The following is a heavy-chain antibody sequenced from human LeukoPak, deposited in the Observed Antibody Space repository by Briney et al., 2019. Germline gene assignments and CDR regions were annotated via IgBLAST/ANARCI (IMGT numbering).Heavy chain of an antibody. CDR3: ARGSPLDY. J-gene: IGHJ4*02. CDR2: ISSSSSTI. CDR1: GFTFSSYS. Sequence: PGGSLRLSCAASGFTFSSYSMNWVRQAPGKGLEWVSYISSSSSTIYYADSVKGRFTISRDNAKNSLYLQMNSLRAEDTAVYYCARGSPLDYWGQGTLVTVSS. V-gene: IGHV3-48*01.